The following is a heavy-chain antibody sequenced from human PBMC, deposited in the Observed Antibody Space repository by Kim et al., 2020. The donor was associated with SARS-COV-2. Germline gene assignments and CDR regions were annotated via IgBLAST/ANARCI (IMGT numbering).Heavy chain of an antibody. V-gene: IGHV4-30-4*01. D-gene: IGHD3-10*01. Sequence: SETMSLTCTVSGGSISSGDYYWSWIRQPPGKGLEWIGYIYYSGSTYYNPSLKSRVTISVDTSKNQFSLKLSSVTAADTAVYYCAREPPRGYYGSSPFDYWGQGTLVTVSS. CDR2: IYYSGST. CDR3: AREPPRGYYGSSPFDY. CDR1: GGSISSGDYY. J-gene: IGHJ4*02.